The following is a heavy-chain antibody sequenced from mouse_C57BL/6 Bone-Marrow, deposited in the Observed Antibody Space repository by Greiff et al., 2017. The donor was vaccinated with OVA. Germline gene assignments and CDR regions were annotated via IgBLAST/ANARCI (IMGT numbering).Heavy chain of an antibody. CDR1: GYTFTSSG. D-gene: IGHD2-4*01. J-gene: IGHJ4*01. CDR2: IYPRSGNP. V-gene: IGHV1-81*01. Sequence: QVQLQQSGAELARPGASVKLSCKASGYTFTSSGISWVKQRTGQGLEWIGEIYPRSGNPYYNEKFKGKATLTADKSSSTAYMELRSLTSEDSAVYFCARGGDYDDYAMDYWGQGTSVTVSS. CDR3: ARGGDYDDYAMDY.